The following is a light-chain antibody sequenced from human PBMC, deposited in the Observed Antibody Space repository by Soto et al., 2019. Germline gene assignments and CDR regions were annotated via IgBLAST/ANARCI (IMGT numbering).Light chain of an antibody. CDR2: AAS. V-gene: IGKV1-39*01. CDR1: QSISSY. CDR3: QQRYGTPLT. Sequence: DIQRTQSPSSLSASVGDRVTISCRASQSISSYLNWYQKKPGKAPKLLISAASTLQSGVPSRFSGSGSGTDFNLTISSLQTEDFATYYCQQRYGTPLTFGQGTRLEIK. J-gene: IGKJ5*01.